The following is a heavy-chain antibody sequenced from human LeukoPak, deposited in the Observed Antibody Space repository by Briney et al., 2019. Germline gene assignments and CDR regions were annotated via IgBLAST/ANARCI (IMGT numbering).Heavy chain of an antibody. CDR3: ASEIAAAGTGFDY. V-gene: IGHV4-59*01. Sequence: SETLSLTCTVSGGSISSYYWSWIRRPPGKGLEWIGYIYYSGSTNYNPSLKSRVTISVDTSKNQFSLKLSSVTAADTAVYYCASEIAAAGTGFDYWGQGTLVTVSS. CDR1: GGSISSYY. CDR2: IYYSGST. J-gene: IGHJ4*02. D-gene: IGHD6-13*01.